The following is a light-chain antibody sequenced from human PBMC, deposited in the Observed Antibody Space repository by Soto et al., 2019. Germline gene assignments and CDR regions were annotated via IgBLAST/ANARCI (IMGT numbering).Light chain of an antibody. J-gene: IGKJ1*01. V-gene: IGKV3-20*01. Sequence: IVLTQSPGPLSLSPGERATLSCRASQSVSSSYLAWYQQKPGQAPRLLIYGASNRATGIPDRFSGSGSETDFTLTISRLEPEDFAVYYCQQYGSSSWTFGQGTKVEIK. CDR1: QSVSSSY. CDR2: GAS. CDR3: QQYGSSSWT.